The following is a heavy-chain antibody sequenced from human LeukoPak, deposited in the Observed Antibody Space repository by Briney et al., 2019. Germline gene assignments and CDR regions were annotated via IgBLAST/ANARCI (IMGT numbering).Heavy chain of an antibody. CDR1: GFTFDDYG. D-gene: IGHD1-7*01. Sequence: AGGSLRLSCAASGFTFDDYGMSWVRQAPGKGLEWVSGINWNGGSTGYADSVKGRFTISRDNAKNSLYLQMNSLRAEDTALYYCARETNYASIHYYYYYMDVWGKGTTVTVSS. J-gene: IGHJ6*03. CDR3: ARETNYASIHYYYYYMDV. CDR2: INWNGGST. V-gene: IGHV3-20*04.